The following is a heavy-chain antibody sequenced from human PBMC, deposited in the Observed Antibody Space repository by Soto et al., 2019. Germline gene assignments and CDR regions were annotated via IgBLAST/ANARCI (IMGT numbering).Heavy chain of an antibody. V-gene: IGHV3-9*01. Sequence: GGSLILSCAASGFTFDDYAMNWVRQAPGKGLEWVSGISWNSGTIGYADSVKGRFTLSRDNAKNSLYLQMNSLRAEDTALYYCAKGRGGYYYYGMDVWGQGTTVTVSS. CDR1: GFTFDDYA. CDR3: AKGRGGYYYYGMDV. D-gene: IGHD3-16*01. CDR2: ISWNSGTI. J-gene: IGHJ6*02.